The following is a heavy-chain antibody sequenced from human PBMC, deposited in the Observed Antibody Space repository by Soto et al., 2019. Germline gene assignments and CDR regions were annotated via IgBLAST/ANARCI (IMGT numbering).Heavy chain of an antibody. CDR2: ISAYNGNT. J-gene: IGHJ4*02. CDR3: AGEPNYFDY. V-gene: IGHV1-18*01. Sequence: QVQLVQSGAEVKKPGSSVKVSCKASGYTFTSYGISWVRQAPGQGLEWMGWISAYNGNTKYAQKLPGRVTMTTDTATSAAYMELRSLRAAVTAVYYCAGEPNYFDYWGQGTLVTVSS. CDR1: GYTFTSYG.